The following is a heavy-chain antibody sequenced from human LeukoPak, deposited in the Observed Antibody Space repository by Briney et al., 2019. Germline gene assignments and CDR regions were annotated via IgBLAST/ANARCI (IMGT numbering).Heavy chain of an antibody. CDR2: ISAYNGNT. V-gene: IGHV1-18*01. Sequence: ASVKVSCKASGYTFTSFGISWVRQAPGQGLEWLAWISAYNGNTNYAQKLQGRVTMTTDTSTSTAYMELRSLRSDDTAVYYCATDCGTCCYTPLDYWGQGTLVTVSS. D-gene: IGHD2-2*02. CDR3: ATDCGTCCYTPLDY. CDR1: GYTFTSFG. J-gene: IGHJ4*02.